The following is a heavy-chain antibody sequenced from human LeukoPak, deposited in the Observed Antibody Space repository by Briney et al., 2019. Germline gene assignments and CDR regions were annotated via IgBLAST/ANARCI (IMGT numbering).Heavy chain of an antibody. V-gene: IGHV4-30-4*08. CDR2: IYYSGST. CDR3: ARAGPLDAFDI. Sequence: SETLSLTCTVSGVSISSGDYYWSWIRQPPGKGLEWIGYIYYSGSTYYNPSLKSRVTISVDTSKNQFSLKLSSVTAADTAVYYCARAGPLDAFDIWGQGTMVTVSS. CDR1: GVSISSGDYY. D-gene: IGHD7-27*01. J-gene: IGHJ3*02.